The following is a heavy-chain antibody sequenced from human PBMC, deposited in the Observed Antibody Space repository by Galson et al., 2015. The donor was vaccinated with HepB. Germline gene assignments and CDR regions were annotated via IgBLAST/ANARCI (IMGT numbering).Heavy chain of an antibody. CDR3: ARVPISNWVDGFDI. CDR1: GYTFTSYD. J-gene: IGHJ3*02. Sequence: SVKVSCKASGYTFTSYDIKWVRQASGHGLEWMGWVNPNSGDTGYAKKFQGRVTMTRNTSINTAYMELSSLRSEDTAVYYCARVPISNWVDGFDIWGQGTMVTVSA. D-gene: IGHD7-27*01. V-gene: IGHV1-8*01. CDR2: VNPNSGDT.